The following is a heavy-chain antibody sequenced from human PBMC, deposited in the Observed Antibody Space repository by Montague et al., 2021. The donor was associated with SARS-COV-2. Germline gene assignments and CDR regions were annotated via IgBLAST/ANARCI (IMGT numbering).Heavy chain of an antibody. CDR2: INHRGTS. Sequence: SETLSLTCAVYGGSFSDYFWTWIRQPPGKGLEWIGEINHRGTSNYNPSLKSRVSISVDTSKNQFSLYLGSVTAADAAVYYCARGRQHFNMIVVVMTGGEYYLDYGGQGTRVTVSS. D-gene: IGHD3-22*01. CDR3: ARGRQHFNMIVVVMTGGEYYLDY. CDR1: GGSFSDYF. J-gene: IGHJ4*02. V-gene: IGHV4-34*01.